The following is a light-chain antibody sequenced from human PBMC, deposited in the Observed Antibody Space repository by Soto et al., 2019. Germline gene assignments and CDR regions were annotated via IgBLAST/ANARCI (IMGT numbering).Light chain of an antibody. CDR3: SSYTSSSTL. V-gene: IGLV2-14*01. J-gene: IGLJ1*01. CDR1: SSDVGSYNY. Sequence: QSALTQPASVSGSPGQSITIPCTGTSSDVGSYNYVSWYQQHPGKAPKLMIYEVSDRPSGISSRFSGSKSGNTASLTISGLQTEDDADYYCSSYTSSSTLFGTGTKLTVL. CDR2: EVS.